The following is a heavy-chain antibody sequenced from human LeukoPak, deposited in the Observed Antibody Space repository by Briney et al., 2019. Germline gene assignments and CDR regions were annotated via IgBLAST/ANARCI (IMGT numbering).Heavy chain of an antibody. CDR1: GFTFSSYW. CDR2: IKQDGSEK. V-gene: IGHV3-7*01. Sequence: GGSLRLSCAASGFTFSSYWMSWVRQAPGKGLEWVANIKQDGSEKYYVDSVKGRFTISRDNAKNSLYLQMNSLRAEDTAVYYCARVAAQRPLLFAFDIWGQGTMVTVSS. CDR3: ARVAAQRPLLFAFDI. D-gene: IGHD6-25*01. J-gene: IGHJ3*02.